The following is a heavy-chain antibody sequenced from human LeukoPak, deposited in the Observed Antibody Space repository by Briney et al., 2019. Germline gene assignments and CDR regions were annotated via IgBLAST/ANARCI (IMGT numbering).Heavy chain of an antibody. J-gene: IGHJ6*02. Sequence: GGSLRLSCAASGFTFSSYGMHWVRQAPGKGQEWVAVIWYDGSNRYYADSVKGRFTISRDNSKNTLYLQMNSLRAEDTAVYYCARALTYYDFWSGYPPPYYGMDVWGHGTTVTVSS. V-gene: IGHV3-33*01. CDR3: ARALTYYDFWSGYPPPYYGMDV. CDR1: GFTFSSYG. CDR2: IWYDGSNR. D-gene: IGHD3-3*01.